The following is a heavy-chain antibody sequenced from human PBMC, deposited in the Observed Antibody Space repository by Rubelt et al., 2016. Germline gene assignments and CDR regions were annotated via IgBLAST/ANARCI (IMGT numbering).Heavy chain of an antibody. CDR2: IDQRGSKM. D-gene: IGHD3-9*01. CDR1: GFPFIDAW. V-gene: IGHV3-7*01. J-gene: IGHJ3*02. CDR3: ARDPDISLGVACDI. Sequence: EVQLVESGGDLVEPGGSLKLSCAASGFPFIDAWMNWVRQAPGKGLEWVANIDQRGSKMYYVDSVKGRFTISRDNAKNALYLQMNSLRAEDTALYYCARDPDISLGVACDIWGQGTMVTVSS.